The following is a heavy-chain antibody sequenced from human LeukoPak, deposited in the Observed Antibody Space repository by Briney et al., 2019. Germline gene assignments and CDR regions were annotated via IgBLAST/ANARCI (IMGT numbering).Heavy chain of an antibody. CDR3: ARTTSPIVVVIEAFDI. D-gene: IGHD3-22*01. CDR2: ISAYNGNT. V-gene: IGHV1-18*01. Sequence: GASVRVSCKASGYTFTSYGVSWVRQAPGQGLEWMGWISAYNGNTKYAQKLQGRVTMTTDTSTSTAYMELRSLRSDDTAVYYCARTTSPIVVVIEAFDIWGQGTMVTVSS. CDR1: GYTFTSYG. J-gene: IGHJ3*02.